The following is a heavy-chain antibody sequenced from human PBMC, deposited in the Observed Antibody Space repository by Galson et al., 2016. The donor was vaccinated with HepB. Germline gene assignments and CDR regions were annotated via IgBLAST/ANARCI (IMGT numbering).Heavy chain of an antibody. D-gene: IGHD3-10*01. V-gene: IGHV5-51*01. CDR3: SRSGCYDPGSYADRWDF. J-gene: IGHJ4*02. Sequence: QSGAEVKKPGESMKISCKGSGYTFTTYWIGWVRPMPGKGLVWMAIIYPGDSDTRYRPSFQGPVTISADKSSNTAYLQWSSLKASDTAMYYCSRSGCYDPGSYADRWDFWGQGTLVTVSS. CDR1: GYTFTTYW. CDR2: IYPGDSDT.